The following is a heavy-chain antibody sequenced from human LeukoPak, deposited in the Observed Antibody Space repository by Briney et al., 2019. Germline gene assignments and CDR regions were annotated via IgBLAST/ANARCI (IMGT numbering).Heavy chain of an antibody. J-gene: IGHJ4*02. D-gene: IGHD6-19*01. CDR2: INHSVST. CDR1: GGSFSGYY. Sequence: SETLSLTCAVYGGSFSGYYWNWIRQPPRKGLEWIGEINHSVSTNYNPSLKSRVTISVDTSKNQFSLKLSSLTAADTAVYYCARGPTYSSGWDLNYWGQGTLVTVSS. V-gene: IGHV4-34*01. CDR3: ARGPTYSSGWDLNY.